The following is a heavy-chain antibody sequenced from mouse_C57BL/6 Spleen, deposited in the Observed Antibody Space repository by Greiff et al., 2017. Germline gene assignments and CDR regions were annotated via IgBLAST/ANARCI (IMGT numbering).Heavy chain of an antibody. V-gene: IGHV14-1*01. Sequence: VQLQQSGAELVRPGASVKLSCTASGFNIKDYYMHWVKQRPEQGLEWIGRIDPEDGDTEYAPKFQGKATMTADTTSTTAYLQLSSLTSEDTAVYYCTTHYGSSPYYAMDYWGQGTSVTVSS. CDR2: IDPEDGDT. CDR1: GFNIKDYY. D-gene: IGHD1-1*01. J-gene: IGHJ4*01. CDR3: TTHYGSSPYYAMDY.